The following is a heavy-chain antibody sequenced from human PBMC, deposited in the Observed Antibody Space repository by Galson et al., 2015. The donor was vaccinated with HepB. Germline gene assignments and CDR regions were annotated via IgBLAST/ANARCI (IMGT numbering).Heavy chain of an antibody. D-gene: IGHD6-19*01. Sequence: SVKVSCKASGYTFTSYGISWVRQAPGQGLGWMGWISAYNGNTNYAQKLQGRVTMTTDTSTSTAYMELRSLRSDDTAVYYCARMYSSGWYGDDYFDYWGQGTLVTVSS. CDR1: GYTFTSYG. CDR2: ISAYNGNT. V-gene: IGHV1-18*04. CDR3: ARMYSSGWYGDDYFDY. J-gene: IGHJ4*02.